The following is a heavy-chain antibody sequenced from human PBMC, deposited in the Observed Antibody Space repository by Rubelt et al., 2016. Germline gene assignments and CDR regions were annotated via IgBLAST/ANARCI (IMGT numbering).Heavy chain of an antibody. CDR2: ISSGGST. J-gene: IGHJ6*02. CDR1: GGSISTYY. Sequence: QVQLQESGPGLVKPSETLSLTCTVSGGSISTYYWSWIRQPPGKGLEWIGYISSGGSTNYNPSLKSRVTISLDTSKNQFSRRWTSVTSADTAVYYCARRSGFVHPYGMDVWGQGTTVTVSS. D-gene: IGHD3-3*01. CDR3: ARRSGFVHPYGMDV. V-gene: IGHV4-59*01.